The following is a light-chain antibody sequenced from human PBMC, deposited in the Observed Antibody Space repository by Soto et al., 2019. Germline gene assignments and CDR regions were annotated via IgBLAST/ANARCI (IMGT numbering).Light chain of an antibody. CDR1: QSIKNY. J-gene: IGKJ1*01. V-gene: IGKV3-11*01. CDR3: QQRSNRPPWT. CDR2: DAS. Sequence: EIVLTQSPGTLSLSPGERATLSCKASQSIKNYFAWYQKKPGQAPRLLIYDASKRATGIPARFSGSGSGTAFTLNISSLEPEDFAVYYCQQRSNRPPWTFGQGTKVEIK.